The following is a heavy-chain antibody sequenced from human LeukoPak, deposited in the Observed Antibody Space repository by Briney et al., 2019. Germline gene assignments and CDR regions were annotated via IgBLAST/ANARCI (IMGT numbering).Heavy chain of an antibody. D-gene: IGHD6-19*01. CDR2: ISGSGGST. J-gene: IGHJ1*01. CDR1: GFTFSSYA. CDR3: AKDQRQWAEYFQH. Sequence: GGSLRLSSAASGFTFSSYAMSWVRQAPGKGLEWVSAISGSGGSTYYADSVKGRFTISRDDSKNTLYLQMNSLRAEDTAVYYCAKDQRQWAEYFQHWGQGTLVTVSS. V-gene: IGHV3-23*01.